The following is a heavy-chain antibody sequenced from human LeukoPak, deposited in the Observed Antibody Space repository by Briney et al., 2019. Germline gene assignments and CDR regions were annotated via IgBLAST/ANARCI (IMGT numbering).Heavy chain of an antibody. J-gene: IGHJ3*02. CDR2: ISGGGNNI. CDR3: ARDKGHAFDI. CDR1: GFTFSSYW. Sequence: GGSLRLSCAASGFTFSSYWMHWVRQAPGKGLVWVSRISGGGNNIDYADSVKGRFTISSDNAKNTLYLQMNSLRAEDTAVYYCARDKGHAFDIWGQGTMITVSS. V-gene: IGHV3-74*01.